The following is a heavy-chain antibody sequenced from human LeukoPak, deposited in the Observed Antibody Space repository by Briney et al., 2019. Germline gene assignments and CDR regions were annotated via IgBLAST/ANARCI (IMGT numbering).Heavy chain of an antibody. CDR3: ARDRRRFYFDY. CDR2: ISSSSSYI. CDR1: GFTFSSYS. Sequence: GGSLRLSCAASGFTFSSYSMNWVRQAPGKGLEWVSSISSSSSYIYYADSVKGRFTISRDNSKNTLYLQMNSLRAEDTAVYYCARDRRRFYFDYWGQGTLLTVSS. V-gene: IGHV3-21*01. D-gene: IGHD6-6*01. J-gene: IGHJ4*02.